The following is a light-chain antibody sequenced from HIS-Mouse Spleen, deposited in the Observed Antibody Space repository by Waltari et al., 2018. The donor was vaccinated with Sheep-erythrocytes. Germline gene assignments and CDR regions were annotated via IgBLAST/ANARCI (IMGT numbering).Light chain of an antibody. CDR3: LQDYNYPYT. J-gene: IGKJ2*01. CDR1: QGIRND. V-gene: IGKV1-6*01. Sequence: AIQMTQSPSSLLASVGDRVTITCRASQGIRNDLGWYQQKPGKAPKLLIYAASSLQSGVPSRFSGSGSGTDFTLTISSLQPEYFATYYCLQDYNYPYTFGQGTKLEIK. CDR2: AAS.